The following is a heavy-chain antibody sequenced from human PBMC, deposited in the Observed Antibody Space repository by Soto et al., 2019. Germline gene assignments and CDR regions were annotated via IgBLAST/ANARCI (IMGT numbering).Heavy chain of an antibody. V-gene: IGHV3-15*01. D-gene: IGHD3-22*01. CDR1: GFTFSNTG. CDR2: IKSKTDGGTT. CDR3: TTVKITMIVVAPHY. J-gene: IGHJ4*02. Sequence: GGSLRLSCAASGFTFSNTGMSWVRQAPGKGLEWVGRIKSKTDGGTTDYAAPVKGRFTISRDESKNTLFLQMNSLKTEDTAVYYCTTVKITMIVVAPHYWGQGTLVTVSS.